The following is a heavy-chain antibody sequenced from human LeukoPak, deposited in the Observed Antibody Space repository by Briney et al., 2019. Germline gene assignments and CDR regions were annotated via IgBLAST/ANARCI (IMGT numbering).Heavy chain of an antibody. CDR1: GYTFTSYD. CDR2: MNPNSGNT. CDR3: ARGGGWLDYYYYYMDV. V-gene: IGHV1-8*03. Sequence: EASVKVSCKASGYTFTSYDINWVRQATGQGLEWMGWMNPNSGNTGYAQKFQGRVTITRNTSISTAYMELSSLRSEDTAVYYCARGGGWLDYYYYYMDVWGKGTTVTVSS. D-gene: IGHD6-19*01. J-gene: IGHJ6*03.